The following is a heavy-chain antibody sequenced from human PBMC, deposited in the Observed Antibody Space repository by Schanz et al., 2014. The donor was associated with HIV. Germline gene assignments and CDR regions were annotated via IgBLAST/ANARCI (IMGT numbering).Heavy chain of an antibody. CDR2: ISYDGINK. CDR1: GFSFSTYG. CDR3: AKDRNHYDSRYRGKGNYYYYYGMDV. V-gene: IGHV3-30*18. Sequence: QVQLVESGGGVVQPGGSLRLSCAASGFSFSTYGIHWVRQAPGKGLEWVTLISYDGINKYYADSVKGRFTISRDNSKNTLYLQMKSLRPEDTAVYYCAKDRNHYDSRYRGKGNYYYYYGMDVWGQGTTVTVSS. J-gene: IGHJ6*02. D-gene: IGHD3-22*01.